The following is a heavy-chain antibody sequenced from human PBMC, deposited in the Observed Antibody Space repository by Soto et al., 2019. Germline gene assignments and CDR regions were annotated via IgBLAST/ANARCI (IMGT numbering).Heavy chain of an antibody. V-gene: IGHV4-31*03. CDR2: IYYSGST. CDR1: GGSISSGGYY. Sequence: KTSETLSLTCTVSGGSISSGGYYWSWIRQHPGKGLEWIGYIYYSGSTYYNPSLKSRVTISVDTSKNQFSLKLSSVTAADTAVYYCARDLRFRGFYGMDVWGQGTTVTVSS. CDR3: ARDLRFRGFYGMDV. J-gene: IGHJ6*02. D-gene: IGHD3-10*01.